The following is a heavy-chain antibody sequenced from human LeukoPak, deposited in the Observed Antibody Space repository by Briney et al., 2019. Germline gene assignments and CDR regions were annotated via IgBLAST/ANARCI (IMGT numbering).Heavy chain of an antibody. CDR2: IGGRGGSA. Sequence: GGSLRLSCAASGFTFDDYAMHWVRQAPGKGLEWVSAIGGRGGSAYYADSVKGRFTISRDNSKNTLYLQMNSLRAEDTAVYYCAKQGRDWLRDYYYYMDVWGKGTTVTISS. J-gene: IGHJ6*03. V-gene: IGHV3-23*01. D-gene: IGHD3-9*01. CDR3: AKQGRDWLRDYYYYMDV. CDR1: GFTFDDYA.